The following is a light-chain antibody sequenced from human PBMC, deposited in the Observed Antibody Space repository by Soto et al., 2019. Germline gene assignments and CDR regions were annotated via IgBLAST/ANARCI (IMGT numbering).Light chain of an antibody. V-gene: IGKV1-39*01. Sequence: EIRMTQSPSSLSASVGDTVTITCRASQSISSHLNWYQQKPGKAPNLLMYTASNLQSGVPSRFSGSGSGTDFTLTISSLQPEDFATYYCQQSYSTPISFGQGTLLEVK. CDR3: QQSYSTPIS. CDR1: QSISSH. J-gene: IGKJ5*01. CDR2: TAS.